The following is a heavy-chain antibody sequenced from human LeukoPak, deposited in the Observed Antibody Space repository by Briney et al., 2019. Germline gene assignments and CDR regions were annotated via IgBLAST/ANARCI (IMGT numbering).Heavy chain of an antibody. V-gene: IGHV1-69*13. J-gene: IGHJ3*02. CDR3: AREDRNAFDI. CDR1: GGTFSSYA. CDR2: IIPIFGTA. Sequence: GASVKVSCKASGGTFSSYAISWVRQAPGQGREWMGGIIPIFGTANYAQKFQGRVTITADESTSTAYMELRGLRSDDTAVYFCAREDRNAFDIWGQGTMITVSS. D-gene: IGHD1-14*01.